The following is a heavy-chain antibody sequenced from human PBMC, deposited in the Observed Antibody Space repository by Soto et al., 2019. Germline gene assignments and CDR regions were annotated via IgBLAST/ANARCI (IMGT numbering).Heavy chain of an antibody. CDR1: GYTFTSYG. J-gene: IGHJ6*02. CDR3: ARREGGNTYYYYGMDV. CDR2: ISAYNGNT. V-gene: IGHV1-18*01. Sequence: QVQLVQSGAEVKKPGASVKVSCKASGYTFTSYGISWVRQAPGQGLEWMGWISAYNGNTNYAQKLQGRVTMTTDTSTSTAYMELRSLRSDYTAVYYCARREGGNTYYYYGMDVWGQGTTVTVSS. D-gene: IGHD1-26*01.